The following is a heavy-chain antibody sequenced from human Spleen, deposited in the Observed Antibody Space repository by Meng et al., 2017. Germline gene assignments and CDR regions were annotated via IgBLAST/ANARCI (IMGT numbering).Heavy chain of an antibody. V-gene: IGHV4-34*01. Sequence: SETLSLTCAVYGGSFSGYYWSWIRQPPGKGLEWIGEINHSGSTNYNPSLKSRVTISVDTSKNQFSLKLSSVTAADTDVYYCVLVNYGSGSYDDYWGQGTLVTVSS. D-gene: IGHD3-10*01. CDR3: VLVNYGSGSYDDY. CDR1: GGSFSGYY. J-gene: IGHJ4*02. CDR2: INHSGST.